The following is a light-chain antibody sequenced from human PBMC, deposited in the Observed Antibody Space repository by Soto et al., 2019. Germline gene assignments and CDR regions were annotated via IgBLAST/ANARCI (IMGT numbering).Light chain of an antibody. CDR1: QSVGSY. CDR3: QQRRNWPT. J-gene: IGKJ4*01. V-gene: IGKV3-11*01. Sequence: EILLTQSPATLSLSPGERATLSCRASQSVGSYLAWYQQKPGQAPRLLIYDASNRATGIPARFSGSGSGTDVTLTSSSLEPEDFAVYYCQQRRNWPTFGGGTKVEIK. CDR2: DAS.